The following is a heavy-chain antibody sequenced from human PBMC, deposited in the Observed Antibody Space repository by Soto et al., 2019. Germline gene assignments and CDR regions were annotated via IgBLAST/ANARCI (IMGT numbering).Heavy chain of an antibody. Sequence: EVQLLESGGGLVQRGGSLRLSCAASGFTFNNYAMSWVRQAPGKGLARVSSISNSAEYTYYADSVKGRFTISGDDPKNTLYLQMNCRRAEETALSYCSNGYCRGTSCSTIHYYWFDPWGPGNLVTVSS. J-gene: IGHJ5*02. CDR1: GFTFNNYA. CDR3: SNGYCRGTSCSTIHYYWFDP. D-gene: IGHD2-2*01. CDR2: ISNSAEYT. V-gene: IGHV3-23*01.